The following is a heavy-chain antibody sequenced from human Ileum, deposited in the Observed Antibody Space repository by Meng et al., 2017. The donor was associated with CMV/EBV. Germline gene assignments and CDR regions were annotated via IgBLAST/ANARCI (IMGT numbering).Heavy chain of an antibody. CDR2: IYYSGST. J-gene: IGHJ5*02. CDR3: ARASSTMVREIIITTTYLNNWFDP. Sequence: SETLSLTCTVSGYSISSGYYWGWIRQPPGKGLEWIGSIYYSGSTYYNPSLKSRVTISLDTSKNQFSLRLTSVTAAVTAVYYCARASSTMVREIIITTTYLNNWFDPWGQGTLVTVSS. D-gene: IGHD3-10*01. V-gene: IGHV4-38-2*02. CDR1: GYSISSGYY.